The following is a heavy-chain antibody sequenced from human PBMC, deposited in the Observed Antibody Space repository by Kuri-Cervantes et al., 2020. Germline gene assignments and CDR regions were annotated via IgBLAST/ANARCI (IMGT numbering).Heavy chain of an antibody. Sequence: ASVKVSCKASGYTFTGYYMHWVRQAPGQGLEWMGWISAYNGNTNYAQKLQGRVTITRDTSASTAYMELSSLRSEDTAVYYCARARRFGELLYDYWGQGTLVTVSS. V-gene: IGHV1-18*04. D-gene: IGHD3-10*01. CDR1: GYTFTGYY. CDR2: ISAYNGNT. CDR3: ARARRFGELLYDY. J-gene: IGHJ4*02.